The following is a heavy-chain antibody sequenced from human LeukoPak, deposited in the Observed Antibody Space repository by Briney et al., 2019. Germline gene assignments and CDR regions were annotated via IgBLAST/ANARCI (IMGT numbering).Heavy chain of an antibody. CDR3: ARSNGFGGSSLDY. V-gene: IGHV3-48*04. CDR1: GFTFSSYS. D-gene: IGHD2-8*01. Sequence: GGSLRLSCAASGFTFSSYSMNWVRQAPGKGLEWVSYISSSGSTIYYADSVKGRFTISRDNAKNSLYLQMNSLRAEDTAVYYCARSNGFGGSSLDYWGQGTLVTVSS. J-gene: IGHJ4*02. CDR2: ISSSGSTI.